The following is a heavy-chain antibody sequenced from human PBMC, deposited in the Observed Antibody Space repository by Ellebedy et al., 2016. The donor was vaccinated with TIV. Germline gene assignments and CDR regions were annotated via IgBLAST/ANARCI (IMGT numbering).Heavy chain of an antibody. V-gene: IGHV1-18*04. CDR2: ISAFNGYT. CDR3: ARVLVTAQSDY. CDR1: GYTFTAYG. D-gene: IGHD2-21*02. J-gene: IGHJ4*02. Sequence: ASVKVSXKASGYTFTAYGVTWVRQAPGQGLEWLGWISAFNGYTKYAPKIQGRVTLTTDTSANTAYMELRSLRSDDTAVYFCARVLVTAQSDYWGQGTLVPGPS.